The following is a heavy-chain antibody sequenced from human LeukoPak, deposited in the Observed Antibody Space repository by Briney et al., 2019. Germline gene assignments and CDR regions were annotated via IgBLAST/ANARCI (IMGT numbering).Heavy chain of an antibody. Sequence: SETLSLTCTVSVRSFSTNLHYWGWIRQPPGQGLEWIGTTYFTGNTYYNPSLQSRVNISIDTSKNQFFLRLGSVTAADTAVYYCASHLGRDVFDYWGQGVLVAVSS. J-gene: IGHJ4*02. V-gene: IGHV4-39*01. D-gene: IGHD3-16*01. CDR2: TYFTGNT. CDR1: VRSFSTNLHY. CDR3: ASHLGRDVFDY.